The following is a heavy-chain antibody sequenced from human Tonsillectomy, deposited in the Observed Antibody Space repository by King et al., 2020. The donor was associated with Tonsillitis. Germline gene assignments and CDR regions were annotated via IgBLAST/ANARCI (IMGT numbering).Heavy chain of an antibody. CDR2: ISYDGRLK. Sequence: VQLVESGGGVVQPGRSLRLSCAASGFTLRFFAMHGVRQAPGMGLEGVAVISYDGRLKYYADSVKGRFTISRDNSKNTLYLQMNSLGPDDTAVYYCARDYYDSSGLDYWGQGTLVTVSS. CDR1: GFTLRFFA. D-gene: IGHD3-22*01. CDR3: ARDYYDSSGLDY. J-gene: IGHJ4*02. V-gene: IGHV3-30-3*01.